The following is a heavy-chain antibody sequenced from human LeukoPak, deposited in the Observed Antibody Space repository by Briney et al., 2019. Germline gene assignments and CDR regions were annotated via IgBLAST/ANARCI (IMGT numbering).Heavy chain of an antibody. J-gene: IGHJ4*02. CDR2: INPNSGGT. D-gene: IGHD6-19*01. V-gene: IGHV1-2*02. CDR3: ARELVEPSGWYGYDY. CDR1: GYTFTGYY. Sequence: ASVKVSCKASGYTFTGYYMHWVRQAPGQGLEWMGWINPNSGGTNYAQKFQGRVTMTRDTSISTAYMELSRLRSDDTAVYYCARELVEPSGWYGYDYWGQGTLVTVSS.